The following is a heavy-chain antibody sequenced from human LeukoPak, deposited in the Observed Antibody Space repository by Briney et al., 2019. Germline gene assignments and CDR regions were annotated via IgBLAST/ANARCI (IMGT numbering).Heavy chain of an antibody. J-gene: IGHJ4*02. CDR1: GYTLTELS. CDR3: ATVSNGILSSSWSPRFFDY. D-gene: IGHD6-13*01. V-gene: IGHV1-24*01. CDR2: FDPEDGET. Sequence: ASEKVSCKVSGYTLTELSMHWVRQAPGKGLEWMGGFDPEDGETIYAQKFQGRVTMTEDTSTDTAYMELSSLGSEDTAVYYCATVSNGILSSSWSPRFFDYWGQGTLVTVSS.